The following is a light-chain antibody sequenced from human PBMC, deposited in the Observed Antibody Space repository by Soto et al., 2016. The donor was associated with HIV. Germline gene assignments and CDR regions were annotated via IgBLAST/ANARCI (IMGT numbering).Light chain of an antibody. CDR1: QNIGNR. CDR3: QQSDTPPYT. Sequence: DIQLTQSPMSLSLFIRETVIITCQTSQNIGNRLHWYQQRPQEAPKTPHPMVQPLLQSGVPSRFTGSGSGTTFTLFIRNVQPEDSATYFCQQSDTPPYTFGQGTQGSDQT. J-gene: IGKJ2*01. CDR2: VQP. V-gene: IGKV1-39*01.